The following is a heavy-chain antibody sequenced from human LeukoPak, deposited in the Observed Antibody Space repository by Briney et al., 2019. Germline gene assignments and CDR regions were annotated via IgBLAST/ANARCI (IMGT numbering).Heavy chain of an antibody. CDR2: ISSSSSYI. V-gene: IGHV3-21*01. CDR3: ATQAAAYYYYGMDV. Sequence: GGSLRLSCAASGFTFSSYSMNWVRQAPGKGLEWVSSISSSSSYIYYADSVKGRFTISRDNAKSSLYLQMNSLRAEDTAVYYCATQAAAYYYYGMDVWGQGTTVAVSS. D-gene: IGHD6-13*01. J-gene: IGHJ6*02. CDR1: GFTFSSYS.